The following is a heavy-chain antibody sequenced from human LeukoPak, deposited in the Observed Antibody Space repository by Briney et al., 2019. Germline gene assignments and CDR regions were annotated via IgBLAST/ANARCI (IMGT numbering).Heavy chain of an antibody. V-gene: IGHV3-9*01. CDR2: INWRSDEI. D-gene: IGHD3-22*01. CDR3: ARDLRGYPY. Sequence: GGSLRLSCSASGFTFDNYAMHWVRQAPMKGLEWVASINWRSDEIGYADSVKGRFTISRDNAKNSLYLQMTSLRAEDTAVYYCARDLRGYPYWGQGTLVTVSS. CDR1: GFTFDNYA. J-gene: IGHJ1*01.